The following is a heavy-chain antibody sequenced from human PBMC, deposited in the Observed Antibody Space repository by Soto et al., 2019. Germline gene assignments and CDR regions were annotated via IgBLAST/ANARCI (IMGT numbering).Heavy chain of an antibody. V-gene: IGHV4-4*02. CDR1: SGSISSSNW. CDR2: IYHSGST. D-gene: IGHD2-2*01. Sequence: SETLSLTCAVSSGSISSSNWWSWVRQPPGKGLEWIGEIYHSGSTSYNPSLKSRVTISVDKSKNQFSLKLSSVTAADTAVYYCARAPYCSSTSCGNWFDPWGQGTLVTVSS. J-gene: IGHJ5*02. CDR3: ARAPYCSSTSCGNWFDP.